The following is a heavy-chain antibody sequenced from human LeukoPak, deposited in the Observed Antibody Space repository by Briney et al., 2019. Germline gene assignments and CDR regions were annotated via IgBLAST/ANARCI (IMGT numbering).Heavy chain of an antibody. J-gene: IGHJ4*02. D-gene: IGHD3-10*01. CDR3: ARHFNSGTYPFDY. V-gene: IGHV4-59*08. CDR2: IYYSGST. CDR1: GGSISSYY. Sequence: SETLSLTCTVSGGSISSYYWSWIRQPPGKGLGWIGYIYYSGSTNYNPSLKSRVAISVDTSKNQFSLKLSSVTAADTAVYYCARHFNSGTYPFDYWGQGTLVTVSS.